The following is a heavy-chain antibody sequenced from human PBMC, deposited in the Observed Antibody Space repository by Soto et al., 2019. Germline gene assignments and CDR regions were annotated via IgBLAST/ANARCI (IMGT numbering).Heavy chain of an antibody. CDR1: GFIFSNYD. Sequence: EVQLLESGGGLVQPGGSLRLSCAASGFIFSNYDMNWVRHAPGKGLEWVSAVGGNGLDTYYADSVKGRFTISRDNSKNTLYLQMNSLRAEDTAVYYCAGRTGYPFDYWGQGTLVTVSS. D-gene: IGHD3-9*01. V-gene: IGHV3-23*01. J-gene: IGHJ4*02. CDR2: VGGNGLDT. CDR3: AGRTGYPFDY.